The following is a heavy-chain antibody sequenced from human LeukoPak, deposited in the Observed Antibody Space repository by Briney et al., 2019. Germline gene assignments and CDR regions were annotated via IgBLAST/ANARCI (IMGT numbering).Heavy chain of an antibody. CDR3: ARCNYYDDSGYYCDAFDI. CDR1: GYTFTSYY. D-gene: IGHD3-22*01. J-gene: IGHJ3*02. CDR2: INPSGGST. V-gene: IGHV1-46*01. Sequence: GASVKVSCKASGYTFTSYYMHWVRQAPGQGLEWMGIINPSGGSTSYAQKFQGRVTMTRDMSTSTVYMELSSLRSEDTAVYYCARCNYYDDSGYYCDAFDIWGQGTMVTVSS.